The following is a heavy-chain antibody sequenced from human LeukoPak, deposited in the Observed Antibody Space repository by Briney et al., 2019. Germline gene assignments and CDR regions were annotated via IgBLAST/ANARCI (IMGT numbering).Heavy chain of an antibody. D-gene: IGHD4-17*01. CDR3: ARLEPYGDYPYDY. CDR1: GGSISSSSYY. V-gene: IGHV4-39*01. CDR2: IYYSGST. J-gene: IGHJ4*02. Sequence: PSETLSLTCTVSGGSISSSSYYWGWIRQPPGKGLEWIGRIYYSGSTYYNPSLKSRVTISVDTSKNQFSLKLSSVTAADTAVYYCARLEPYGDYPYDYWGQGTLVTVSS.